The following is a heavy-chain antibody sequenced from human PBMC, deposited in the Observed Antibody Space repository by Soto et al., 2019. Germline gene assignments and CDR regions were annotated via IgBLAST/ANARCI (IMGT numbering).Heavy chain of an antibody. J-gene: IGHJ3*01. CDR1: GFILNNYA. Sequence: VQLLESGGDLVQPGGSLRLSCVASGFILNNYAMSWVRQAPGKGLEWVSTIGGTDGDSDGVPWYEDSVKGRLTISRDSSANTLFLHIDKLRAEDSGLYYCVKRGRNWGAFDFWGQGTTVVVSS. V-gene: IGHV3-23*01. CDR3: VKRGRNWGAFDF. D-gene: IGHD7-27*01. CDR2: IGGTDGDSDGVP.